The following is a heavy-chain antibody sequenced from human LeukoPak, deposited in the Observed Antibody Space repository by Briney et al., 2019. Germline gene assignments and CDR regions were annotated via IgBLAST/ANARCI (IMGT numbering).Heavy chain of an antibody. Sequence: PGGSLRLSCAASGFTFSSYGMHWVRQAPGKGLEWVAFIRYDGSNKYYADSVKGGFTISRDNSKNTLYLQMNSLRAEVTAVYYCAKDHDDFPGSGYWGQGTLVTVSS. CDR2: IRYDGSNK. CDR3: AKDHDDFPGSGY. CDR1: GFTFSSYG. D-gene: IGHD3-3*01. J-gene: IGHJ4*02. V-gene: IGHV3-30*02.